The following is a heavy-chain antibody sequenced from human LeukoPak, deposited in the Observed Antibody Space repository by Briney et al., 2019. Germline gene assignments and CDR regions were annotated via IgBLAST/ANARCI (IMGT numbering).Heavy chain of an antibody. CDR2: IYYSGST. D-gene: IGHD2-2*02. V-gene: IGHV4-61*01. J-gene: IGHJ4*02. CDR1: GGSVSRGSYY. Sequence: PSETLTLTCTVSGGSVSRGSYYWSWIRQPPGKGLEWIGYIYYSGSTNYNPSLKSRVTISVDTSKNQFSLKLSSVTAADTAVYYCAREAIYPDYWGQGTLVTVSS. CDR3: AREAIYPDY.